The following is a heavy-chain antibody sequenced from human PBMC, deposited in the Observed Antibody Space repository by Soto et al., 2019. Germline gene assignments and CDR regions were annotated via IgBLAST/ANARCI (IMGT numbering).Heavy chain of an antibody. J-gene: IGHJ6*02. CDR2: IWYDGSNK. CDR3: ARDGPSVPLLWFGELMAGYQAVDV. V-gene: IGHV3-33*01. Sequence: ESGGGVVQPGRSLRLSCAASGFTFSSYGMHWVRQAPGKGLEWVAVIWYDGSNKYYADSVKGRYTISRDNSKNTLYLQMNSLRAEDTAVYYCARDGPSVPLLWFGELMAGYQAVDVWGQGTTVTVSS. CDR1: GFTFSSYG. D-gene: IGHD3-10*01.